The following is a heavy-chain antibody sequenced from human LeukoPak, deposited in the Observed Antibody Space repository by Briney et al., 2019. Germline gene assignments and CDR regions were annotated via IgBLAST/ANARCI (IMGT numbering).Heavy chain of an antibody. D-gene: IGHD2-2*01. Sequence: PGGSLRLSCAASGFTFSNFWMHWVRQAPGKGLVWVALIYGDGSFTRYADSVKGRFTISRDNAKNTVYLQMNSLRAEDTAVYYCAPPAHCSSTSCPDYWGQGTLVTVSS. J-gene: IGHJ4*02. CDR3: APPAHCSSTSCPDY. V-gene: IGHV3-74*01. CDR1: GFTFSNFW. CDR2: IYGDGSFT.